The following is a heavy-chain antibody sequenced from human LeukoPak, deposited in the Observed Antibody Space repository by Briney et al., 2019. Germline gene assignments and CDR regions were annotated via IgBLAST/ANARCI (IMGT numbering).Heavy chain of an antibody. CDR2: IGWNSGSI. Sequence: GGSLRLSCAASGFTFDDYAMHWVRQAPGKGLEWVSTIGWNSGSIGYADSVKGRFTISRDNANNSLYLQMNSLRDEDTALYYCARARGSPLIDYWGQGTLVTVSS. V-gene: IGHV3-9*01. CDR1: GFTFDDYA. J-gene: IGHJ4*02. D-gene: IGHD3-16*01. CDR3: ARARGSPLIDY.